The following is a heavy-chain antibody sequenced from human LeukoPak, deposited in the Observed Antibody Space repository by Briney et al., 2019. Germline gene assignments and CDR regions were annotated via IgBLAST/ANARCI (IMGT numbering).Heavy chain of an antibody. J-gene: IGHJ4*02. D-gene: IGHD3-22*01. CDR3: ARAYYYDSSGYYARAYYFDY. V-gene: IGHV4-4*02. Sequence: PSETLSLTCAVSGGSISSSNWWSRVRQPPGKGLGWIGEIYHSGSTNYNPSLKSRVTISVDKSKNQFSLKLSSVTAADTAVYYCARAYYYDSSGYYARAYYFDYWGQGTLVTVSS. CDR2: IYHSGST. CDR1: GGSISSSNW.